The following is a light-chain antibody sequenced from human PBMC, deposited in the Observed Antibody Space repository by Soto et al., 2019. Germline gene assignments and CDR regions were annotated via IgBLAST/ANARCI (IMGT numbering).Light chain of an antibody. Sequence: DIQMTQSPSSESASVGDRDTITCRSSQCISSWLAWYQQKPGKDPKLLIFATSHLQSGVPSRFSGSGSGTDFTLTITSLQPEDSATCYCQQGNSFPPIAFGQGTRLEI. CDR1: QCISSW. J-gene: IGKJ5*01. CDR3: QQGNSFPPIA. CDR2: ATS. V-gene: IGKV1D-12*01.